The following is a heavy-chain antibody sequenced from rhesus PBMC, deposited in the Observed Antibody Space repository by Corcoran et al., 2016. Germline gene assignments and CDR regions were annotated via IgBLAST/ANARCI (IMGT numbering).Heavy chain of an antibody. J-gene: IGHJ6*01. CDR1: GCSFSSYW. CDR3: ARRYSGSWNRYYGLDS. D-gene: IGHD6-25*01. Sequence: QVQLQESGPGLVKPSETLSLTCAVSGCSFSSYWWSWIRQPPGKGLEWIGEINGNSGSTNNHPALKRRVTISKDASRNQFSMKLSSVTAADTAVYYCARRYSGSWNRYYGLDSWGQGVVVTVSS. V-gene: IGHV4-80*01. CDR2: INGNSGST.